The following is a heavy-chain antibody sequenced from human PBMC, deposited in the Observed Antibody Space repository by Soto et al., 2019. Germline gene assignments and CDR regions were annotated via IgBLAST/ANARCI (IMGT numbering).Heavy chain of an antibody. D-gene: IGHD3-22*01. Sequence: GASVKVSCKASGCTFSSYAISWVRQAPGQGLEWMGGIIPIFGTANYAQKFQGRVTITADTSTSTAYMELSSLRSEDTAVYYCAGGPRMIEHGMDVWGQGTTVTVSS. V-gene: IGHV1-69*06. CDR3: AGGPRMIEHGMDV. J-gene: IGHJ6*02. CDR2: IIPIFGTA. CDR1: GCTFSSYA.